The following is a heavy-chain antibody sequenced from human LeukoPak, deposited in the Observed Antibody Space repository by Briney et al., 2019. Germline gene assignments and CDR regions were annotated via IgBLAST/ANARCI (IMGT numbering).Heavy chain of an antibody. CDR2: ITDSQRYI. D-gene: IGHD5-12*01. V-gene: IGHV3-48*03. Sequence: GGSLRVSCAASGFTFSSYEMNWVRQAPGKGLECVSYITDSQRYIYYADSLKGRFTISRHNARNSLYLQMNSLRAEETAFYCCASGKGGYCPFDYWGQGTLVTFSS. CDR1: GFTFSSYE. J-gene: IGHJ4*02. CDR3: ASGKGGYCPFDY.